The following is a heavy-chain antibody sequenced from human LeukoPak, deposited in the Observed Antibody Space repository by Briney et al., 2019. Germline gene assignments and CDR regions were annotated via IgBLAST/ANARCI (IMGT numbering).Heavy chain of an antibody. D-gene: IGHD1-14*01. J-gene: IGHJ5*02. CDR3: ARGRTWFDP. V-gene: IGHV4-34*01. Sequence: SETLSLTCAVYGGSFSGYYWSWIRQPPGKGLEWIGEINHSGSTNYNPSLKSRVTISVDTSKNQFSLKLSSVTAADTAVYYCARGRTWFDPWGQGTLVTVSS. CDR2: INHSGST. CDR1: GGSFSGYY.